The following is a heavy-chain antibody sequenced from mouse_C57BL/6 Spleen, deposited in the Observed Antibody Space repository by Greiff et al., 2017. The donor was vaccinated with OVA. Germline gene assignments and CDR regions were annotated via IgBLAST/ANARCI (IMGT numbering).Heavy chain of an antibody. CDR1: GFTFSDFY. V-gene: IGHV7-1*01. J-gene: IGHJ2*01. CDR2: SRNKANDYTT. Sequence: EVKLMESGGGLVQSGRSLRLSCATSGFTFSDFYMEWVRQAPGKGLEWIAASRNKANDYTTEYSASVKGRFIVSRDTSQSILYLQMNALRAEDTAIYYWARDGGDAFDYWGQGTTLTVSS. D-gene: IGHD3-3*01. CDR3: ARDGGDAFDY.